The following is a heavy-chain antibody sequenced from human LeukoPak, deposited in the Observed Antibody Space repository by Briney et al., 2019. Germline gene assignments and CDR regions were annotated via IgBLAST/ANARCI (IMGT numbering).Heavy chain of an antibody. CDR3: ARGFLQLTPYYFDY. CDR1: GFTFSSYA. Sequence: GGSLRLSCAASGFTFSSYAMSWVRQSPEKGLEWVSIIHNDGRTYYADSVKGRFTVSRDKSKNTVSLQMDSLRVDDTGVYYCARGFLQLTPYYFDYWGQGTLVTVSS. V-gene: IGHV3-66*01. D-gene: IGHD1-1*01. CDR2: IHNDGRT. J-gene: IGHJ4*02.